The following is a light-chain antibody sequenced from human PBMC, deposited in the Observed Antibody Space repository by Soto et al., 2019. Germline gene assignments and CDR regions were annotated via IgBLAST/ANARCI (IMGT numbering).Light chain of an antibody. CDR2: DTS. CDR1: QSLTNN. J-gene: IGKJ1*01. Sequence: EIVLTQSPATLSLSPGERATLSCRASQSLTNNYFAWYQQKPGQAPRLLIYDTSTRAPGISARFSGSGSGTEFTLTISSLQSEDFAVYYCQEYIQWPPGMCGPGNKVDIK. V-gene: IGKV3-15*01. CDR3: QEYIQWPPGM.